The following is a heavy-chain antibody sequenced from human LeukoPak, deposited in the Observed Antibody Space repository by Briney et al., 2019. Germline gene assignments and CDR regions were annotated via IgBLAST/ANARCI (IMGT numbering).Heavy chain of an antibody. V-gene: IGHV1-18*01. Sequence: VASVKVSCKASGGTFSSYAISWVRQAPGQGLEWMGWISAYNGNTNYAQKLQGRVTMTTDTSTSTAYMELRSLRSDDTAVYYCARAWYYYDSSGYYLDAFDIWGQGTMVTVSS. D-gene: IGHD3-22*01. CDR2: ISAYNGNT. J-gene: IGHJ3*02. CDR3: ARAWYYYDSSGYYLDAFDI. CDR1: GGTFSSYA.